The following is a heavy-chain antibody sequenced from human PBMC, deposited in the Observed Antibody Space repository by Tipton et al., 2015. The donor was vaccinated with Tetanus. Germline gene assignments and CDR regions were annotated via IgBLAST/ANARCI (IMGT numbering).Heavy chain of an antibody. Sequence: QSGPEVKKPGSSVKVSCKASGITFIEYSVAWVRQAPGRGLEWMGGITPVFGTPTYAQKFQDRVTITADESTKTAYMELSNLRTEDTASYYCAKESASRNFYFDYWGQGTLVTVST. CDR2: ITPVFGTP. CDR3: AKESASRNFYFDY. D-gene: IGHD1-14*01. V-gene: IGHV1-69*01. J-gene: IGHJ4*02. CDR1: GITFIEYS.